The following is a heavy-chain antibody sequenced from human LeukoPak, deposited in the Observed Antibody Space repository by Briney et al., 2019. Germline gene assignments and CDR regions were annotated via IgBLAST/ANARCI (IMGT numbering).Heavy chain of an antibody. D-gene: IGHD6-19*01. J-gene: IGHJ6*03. CDR3: ARVDGSVAVNYYMDV. CDR1: GYSISSGYY. CDR2: IYHSGST. V-gene: IGHV4-38-2*02. Sequence: PSETLSLTCTVSGYSISSGYYWGWIRQPPGKGLEWIGSIYHSGSTFYNPSLKSRVTISVGTSKNQFSLKLSSVTAADTAVYYCARVDGSVAVNYYMDVWGKGTTVTVSS.